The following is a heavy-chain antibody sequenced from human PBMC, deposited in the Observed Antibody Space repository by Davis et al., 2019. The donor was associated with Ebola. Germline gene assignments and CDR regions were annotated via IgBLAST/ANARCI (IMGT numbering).Heavy chain of an antibody. CDR2: IKQDGSEK. D-gene: IGHD2-8*01. Sequence: GESLKISCAASGFTFSSYWMSWVRQAPGKGLEWVANIKQDGSEKHYVDSVKGRFTISRNNAENSLSLQMNSLRAEDTAVFYCAEGGTNNFLGANWGQGTLVTVSS. V-gene: IGHV3-7*03. CDR1: GFTFSSYW. CDR3: AEGGTNNFLGAN. J-gene: IGHJ4*02.